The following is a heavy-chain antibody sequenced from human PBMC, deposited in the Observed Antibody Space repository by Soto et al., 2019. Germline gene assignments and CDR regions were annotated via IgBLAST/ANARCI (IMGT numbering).Heavy chain of an antibody. V-gene: IGHV1-2*04. J-gene: IGHJ6*02. CDR2: INPNSGGT. CDR3: ARERRGMAYCGGDCSDGMDV. D-gene: IGHD2-21*02. CDR1: GYTFTGYY. Sequence: GASVKVSCKASGYTFTGYYMHWVRQAPGQGLEWMGWINPNSGGTNYAQKFQGWVTMTRDTSISTAYMELSRLRSDDTAVYYCARERRGMAYCGGDCSDGMDVWGQGTTVTVSS.